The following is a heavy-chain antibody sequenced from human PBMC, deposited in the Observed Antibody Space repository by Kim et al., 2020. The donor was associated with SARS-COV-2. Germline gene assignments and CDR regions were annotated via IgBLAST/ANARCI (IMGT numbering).Heavy chain of an antibody. J-gene: IGHJ3*02. Sequence: GGSLRLSCAASGFTFSNYAMSWVRQAPGKGLEWVSAISGSGGSTYYADSAKGRFTISRDNTKNTLYLQMNSLRAEDTDVYYCSKDPITIFEVVTDGFDIWGQGTMVTVSS. CDR1: GFTFSNYA. V-gene: IGHV3-23*01. D-gene: IGHD3-3*01. CDR2: ISGSGGST. CDR3: SKDPITIFEVVTDGFDI.